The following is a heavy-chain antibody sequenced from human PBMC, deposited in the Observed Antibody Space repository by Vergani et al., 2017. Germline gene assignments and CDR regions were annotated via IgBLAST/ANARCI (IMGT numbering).Heavy chain of an antibody. J-gene: IGHJ6*03. Sequence: QVQLVQSGAEVKKPGSSVKVSCKASGGTFSSYAISWVRQAPGQGLEWMGGIIPIFGTANYAQKFQGRVTITADESTSTAYMELSSLRSEDTAVYYCARXGYSNYRGDWHYYYYMDVWGKGTTVTVSS. CDR2: IIPIFGTA. CDR1: GGTFSSYA. V-gene: IGHV1-69*01. CDR3: ARXGYSNYRGDWHYYYYMDV. D-gene: IGHD4-11*01.